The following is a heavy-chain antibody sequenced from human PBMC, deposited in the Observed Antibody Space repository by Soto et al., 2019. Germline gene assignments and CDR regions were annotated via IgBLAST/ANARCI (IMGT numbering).Heavy chain of an antibody. CDR1: GFSLPTRGVG. Sequence: QITLKKSAPTLVKPTQTRTLPCTCSGFSLPTRGVGVGWIRQPPGKAQEALALFYWNDEKRYSPSLKSRLTITKDTSRNQVVLRMTYMDTVDTATYYCAHIFRCMSKFAYWSHGTLVTVSS. D-gene: IGHD2-8*01. J-gene: IGHJ4*01. V-gene: IGHV2-5*01. CDR3: AHIFRCMSKFAY. CDR2: FYWNDEK.